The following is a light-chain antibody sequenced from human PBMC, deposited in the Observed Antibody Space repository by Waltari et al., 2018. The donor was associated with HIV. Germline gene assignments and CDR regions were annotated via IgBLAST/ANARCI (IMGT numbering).Light chain of an antibody. CDR3: LQYGSLPYS. CDR1: QSVTRTF. J-gene: IGKJ2*03. V-gene: IGKV3-20*01. Sequence: ELVLTPYPGTLSLSPGDRATLSCRASQSVTRTFLAWYQQKRGQAPRLLISGAFSRASGIPDRFRGGGSGADFTLTISRLEPEDFAVYYCLQYGSLPYSFGQGTKLEIK. CDR2: GAF.